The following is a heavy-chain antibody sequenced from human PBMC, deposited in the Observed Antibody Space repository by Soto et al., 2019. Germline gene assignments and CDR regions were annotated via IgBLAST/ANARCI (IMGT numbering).Heavy chain of an antibody. CDR3: ARGYYDSSGYSNTFDI. Sequence: PSETLSLTCSVSGDSISYSYLSWIRQSPGKGLEWIGYVHSSGSTNYNPSLRSRVTTSLDTSRNQFSLQLNSVTAADTAVYYCARGYYDSSGYSNTFDIWGQGTMVTV. CDR1: GDSISYSY. D-gene: IGHD3-22*01. V-gene: IGHV4-59*01. CDR2: VHSSGST. J-gene: IGHJ3*02.